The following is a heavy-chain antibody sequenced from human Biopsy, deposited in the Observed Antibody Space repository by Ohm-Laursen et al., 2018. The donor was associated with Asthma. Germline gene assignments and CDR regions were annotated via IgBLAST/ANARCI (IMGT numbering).Heavy chain of an antibody. CDR3: ARDIAFGGVHDF. V-gene: IGHV3-11*01. Sequence: SLRLSCTASGFTFSDYSMNWIRQAPGKGLEWISYISSSGSSILYTDSVMGRFTISRDNAKNSLHLQMNSLRAEDTAIYYCARDIAFGGVHDFWGQGTLVAVSS. CDR1: GFTFSDYS. D-gene: IGHD3-16*01. CDR2: ISSSGSSI. J-gene: IGHJ4*02.